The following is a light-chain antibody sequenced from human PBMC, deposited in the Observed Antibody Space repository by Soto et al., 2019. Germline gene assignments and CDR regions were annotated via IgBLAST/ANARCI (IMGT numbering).Light chain of an antibody. CDR3: QHYNNLWT. Sequence: EIVMTQSPATLSVSPGERATLSCRASQSVSSNLAWYQQKPGQAPRLLIYGASTRATGIPARFSGSGSGTEFTLTISRLQSEDFAVYYCQHYNNLWTFGQGTKVEIK. CDR1: QSVSSN. CDR2: GAS. J-gene: IGKJ1*01. V-gene: IGKV3-15*01.